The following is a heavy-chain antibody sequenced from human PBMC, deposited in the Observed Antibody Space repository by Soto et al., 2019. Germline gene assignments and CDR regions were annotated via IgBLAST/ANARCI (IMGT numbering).Heavy chain of an antibody. CDR2: IIPIFGTA. Sequence: GASVKVSCKASGGTFSSYAISWVRQAPGQGLEWMGGIIPIFGTANYAQKFQGRVTITADESTSTAYMELSSLRSEDTAVYYCARGEVLLWFGEPRGNWFDPRGQGTLVTVSS. CDR1: GGTFSSYA. CDR3: ARGEVLLWFGEPRGNWFDP. D-gene: IGHD3-10*01. J-gene: IGHJ5*02. V-gene: IGHV1-69*13.